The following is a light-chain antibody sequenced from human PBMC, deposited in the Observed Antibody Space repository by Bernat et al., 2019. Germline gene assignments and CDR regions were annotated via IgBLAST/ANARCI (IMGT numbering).Light chain of an antibody. J-gene: IGKJ4*01. CDR2: AAS. CDR3: QQSYSTPLT. CDR1: QSISSY. V-gene: IGKV1-39*01. Sequence: DIQMTQSPSSLSASVGDRVTITCRAIQSISSYLNWYQQKPGKAPKLLIYAASSFQIGVPSRFSGSGSGTDFTLTISSLQPEDFATYYCQQSYSTPLTFGGGTKVEIK.